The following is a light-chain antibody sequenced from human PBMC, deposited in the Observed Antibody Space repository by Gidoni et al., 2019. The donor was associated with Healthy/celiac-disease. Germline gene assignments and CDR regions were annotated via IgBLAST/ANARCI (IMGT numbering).Light chain of an antibody. CDR1: QSFSSYY. V-gene: IGKV3-20*01. J-gene: IGKJ4*01. CDR2: GAS. Sequence: DIVLTQSPGTLSLSPGEGATLSCRASQSFSSYYLAWYQQKPGQTPRLLIYGASSRATGIPDRFSGSGPGTDFTLTISRLEPEDFAVYYCQQYGSSPLTFGGGTKVEI. CDR3: QQYGSSPLT.